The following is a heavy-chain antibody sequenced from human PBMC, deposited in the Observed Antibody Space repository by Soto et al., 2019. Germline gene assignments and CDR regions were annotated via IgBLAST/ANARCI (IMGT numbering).Heavy chain of an antibody. Sequence: QVQLQQSGAGLLKPSETLSLTCDVYGGSFSDYIWTWIRQTPGKELQWIGQINHSGSANYNPSLNSRVTISVHTSSSQFSLELSSVTAADTAVYYCARGLISGSHYSGGWYYFDSWGQGTQVTVSS. D-gene: IGHD1-26*01. V-gene: IGHV4-34*01. J-gene: IGHJ4*02. CDR1: GGSFSDYI. CDR2: INHSGSA. CDR3: ARGLISGSHYSGGWYYFDS.